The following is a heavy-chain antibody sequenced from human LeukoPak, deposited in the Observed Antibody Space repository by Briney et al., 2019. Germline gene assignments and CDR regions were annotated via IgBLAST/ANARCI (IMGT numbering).Heavy chain of an antibody. Sequence: PSETLSLTCTVSGGSISNSHCYWGWIRQPPGKGLEWIAHISYSGSTYYNPSLRSRVTISVDTSKNQFSLKLASMTAADAAIFYCASVNYVDYGFDYWGQGTLVTVSS. CDR2: ISYSGST. D-gene: IGHD4-17*01. CDR1: GGSISNSHCY. CDR3: ASVNYVDYGFDY. V-gene: IGHV4-39*01. J-gene: IGHJ4*02.